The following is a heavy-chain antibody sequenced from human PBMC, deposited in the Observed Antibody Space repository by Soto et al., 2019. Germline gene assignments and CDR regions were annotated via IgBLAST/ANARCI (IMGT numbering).Heavy chain of an antibody. Sequence: ASVKVSCKASGHTFTSYAMHWVRQAPGQRLEWMGWINAGNGNTKYSQKFQGRVTITRDTSASTAYMELSSLRSEDTAVYYCARAVAVPADFDYWGQGTLVTSPQ. CDR3: ARAVAVPADFDY. J-gene: IGHJ4*02. D-gene: IGHD6-19*01. V-gene: IGHV1-3*01. CDR2: INAGNGNT. CDR1: GHTFTSYA.